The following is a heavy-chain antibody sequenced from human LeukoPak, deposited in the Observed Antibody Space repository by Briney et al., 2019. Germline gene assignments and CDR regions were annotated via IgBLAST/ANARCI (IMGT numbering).Heavy chain of an antibody. CDR1: GGTFSSYA. CDR2: IIPIFGTA. Sequence: GASVKVSCKASGGTFSSYAISWVRQAPGQGLEWMGGIIPIFGTANYAQKFQGRVTITADESTSTAYMELSSLRSEDTAVYYCARGYCSSTSCYELEGLDYYYYMDVWGKGTTVTVSS. CDR3: ARGYCSSTSCYELEGLDYYYYMDV. J-gene: IGHJ6*03. V-gene: IGHV1-69*13. D-gene: IGHD2-2*01.